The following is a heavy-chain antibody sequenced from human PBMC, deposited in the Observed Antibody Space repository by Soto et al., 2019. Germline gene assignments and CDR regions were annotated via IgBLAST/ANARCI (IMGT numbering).Heavy chain of an antibody. CDR2: IIPILGTA. V-gene: IGHV1-69*13. CDR3: ARARFRGASTMVRVLSFDI. CDR1: GATFSSYA. J-gene: IGHJ3*02. Sequence: ASVKVSCKASGATFSSYAISWVRHAPGQGLEWRGGIIPILGTANYAQKFQGRVTITADESTSTASMELSRLSSEDAAVYYCARARFRGASTMVRVLSFDIWGQGTMVTVSS. D-gene: IGHD3-10*01.